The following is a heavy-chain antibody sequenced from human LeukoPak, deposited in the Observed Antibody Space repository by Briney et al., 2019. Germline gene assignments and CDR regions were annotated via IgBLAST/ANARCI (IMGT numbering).Heavy chain of an antibody. CDR2: ISSSSTI. CDR1: GFTFSSYS. J-gene: IGHJ4*02. V-gene: IGHV3-48*01. CDR3: ARAVGSSWGNY. Sequence: GGSLRLSCAASGFTFSSYSMNWVRQAPGKGLEWVSYISSSSTIYYADSVKGRFTISRDNAKNSLYLQMNSLRAEDTAVYYCARAVGSSWGNYWGQGTLVTVSS. D-gene: IGHD6-13*01.